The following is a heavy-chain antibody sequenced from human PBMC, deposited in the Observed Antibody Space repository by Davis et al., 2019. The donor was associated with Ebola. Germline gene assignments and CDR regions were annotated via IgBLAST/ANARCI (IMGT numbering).Heavy chain of an antibody. Sequence: HTGGSLRLSCAASGFTLSGYWMHWVRQAPGKGLVWVSRINSDGSSANYADSVKGRFTISRDNAKNTLYLQMTSLTVEDTAVYYCARDQDGPGPTVDYWGQGTLVTVSS. CDR3: ARDQDGPGPTVDY. D-gene: IGHD1-7*01. V-gene: IGHV3-74*01. CDR2: INSDGSSA. CDR1: GFTLSGYW. J-gene: IGHJ4*02.